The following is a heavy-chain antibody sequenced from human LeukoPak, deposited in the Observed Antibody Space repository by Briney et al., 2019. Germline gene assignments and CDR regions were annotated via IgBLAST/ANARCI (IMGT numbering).Heavy chain of an antibody. D-gene: IGHD3-10*01. CDR2: IYYSGST. J-gene: IGHJ3*02. CDR1: GFTFSSYA. V-gene: IGHV4-39*01. CDR3: GRVDSGRRFANI. Sequence: GSLRLSCAASGFTFSSYAMSWVRQPPGKGLEWIGSIYYSGSTYSNPSLKSRVTISVDTSKNQFSLKLSSVTAADTAVYYCGRVDSGRRFANIWGQGTMVTVSS.